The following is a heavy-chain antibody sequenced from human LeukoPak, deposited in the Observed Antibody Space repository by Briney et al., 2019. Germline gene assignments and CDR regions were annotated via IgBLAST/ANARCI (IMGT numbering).Heavy chain of an antibody. CDR3: ARDFFHSSESRPFDY. CDR1: GFTFDDYT. D-gene: IGHD3-22*01. V-gene: IGHV3-21*06. CDR2: IFSRSESI. Sequence: GSLRLSCAASGFTFDDYTMHWVRQAPGKGLEWVSSIFSRSESILYADSVKGRFTISRDNAKNLLYMQMDSLRVEDTAVYYCARDFFHSSESRPFDYWGQGILVTVSS. J-gene: IGHJ4*02.